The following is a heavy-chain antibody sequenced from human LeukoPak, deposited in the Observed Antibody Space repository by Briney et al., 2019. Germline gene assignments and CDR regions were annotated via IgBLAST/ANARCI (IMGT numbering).Heavy chain of an antibody. CDR2: IYHSGST. D-gene: IGHD1-1*01. V-gene: IGHV4-38-2*02. Sequence: SETLSLTCTASGYSISSGYYWGWIRQPPGKGLEWIGSIYHSGSTYYNPSLKSRVTISVDTSKNQFSLKLSSVTAADTAVYYCAGETGTTYPWGQGTLVTVSS. CDR3: AGETGTTYP. CDR1: GYSISSGYY. J-gene: IGHJ4*02.